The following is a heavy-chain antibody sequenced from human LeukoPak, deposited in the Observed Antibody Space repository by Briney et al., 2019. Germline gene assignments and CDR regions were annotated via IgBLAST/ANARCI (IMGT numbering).Heavy chain of an antibody. J-gene: IGHJ4*02. Sequence: GGSLRLSCAASGFTFSSYAMSWVRQSPGKGLEWVSAISGSGGSTYYADSVKGRFTISRDNSKNTLYLQMNSLRAEDTAVYYCAKDLPRPQWLGYFDYWGQGTLVTVSS. V-gene: IGHV3-23*01. CDR1: GFTFSSYA. CDR3: AKDLPRPQWLGYFDY. CDR2: ISGSGGST. D-gene: IGHD6-19*01.